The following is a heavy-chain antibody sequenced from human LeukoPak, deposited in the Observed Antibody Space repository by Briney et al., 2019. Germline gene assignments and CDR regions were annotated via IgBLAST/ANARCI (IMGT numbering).Heavy chain of an antibody. CDR3: AKDQQVGAAAYYFDS. D-gene: IGHD2-2*01. Sequence: PGGSLRLSCAASGFTFSRYGLHWVRQAPGKGLEWVAVIANDGKDKKYADSVKGRFTTSRDNSKSTLYLQMNSLRAEDTAVYYCAKDQQVGAAAYYFDSWGQGTLVTVSS. V-gene: IGHV3-30*18. CDR1: GFTFSRYG. CDR2: IANDGKDK. J-gene: IGHJ4*02.